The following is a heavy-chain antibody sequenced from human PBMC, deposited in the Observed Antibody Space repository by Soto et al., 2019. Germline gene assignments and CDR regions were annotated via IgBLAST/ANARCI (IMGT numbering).Heavy chain of an antibody. D-gene: IGHD1-26*01. CDR2: INQDGSEK. J-gene: IGHJ4*02. V-gene: IGHV3-7*04. CDR3: SGGVGDAF. Sequence: EVHLVESGGGLVQTGGSLRLSCAIFESTVSRDWMNWVRQAPGKGLEWVAHINQDGSEKYYVDSVKGRFTSSRDNAKKSLYLQMSSLRPADTAMYYCSGGVGDAFWGQGTLVNVSS. CDR1: ESTVSRDW.